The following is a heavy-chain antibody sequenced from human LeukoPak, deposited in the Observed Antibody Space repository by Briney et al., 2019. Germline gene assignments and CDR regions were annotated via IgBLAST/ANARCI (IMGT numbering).Heavy chain of an antibody. CDR2: IYYSGST. V-gene: IGHV4-39*01. Sequence: PSQTLSLTCTVSGGSISSGDYYWSWIRQPPGKGLEWIGSIYYSGSTYYNPSLKSRVTISVDTSKNQFSLKLSSVTAADTAVYYCARQRGDSSGYYFNYWGQGTLVTVSS. CDR3: ARQRGDSSGYYFNY. CDR1: GGSISSGDYY. J-gene: IGHJ4*02. D-gene: IGHD3-22*01.